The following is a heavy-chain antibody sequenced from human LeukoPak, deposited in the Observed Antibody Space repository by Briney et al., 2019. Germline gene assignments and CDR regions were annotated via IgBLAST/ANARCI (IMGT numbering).Heavy chain of an antibody. CDR1: GFTFSNYA. V-gene: IGHV3-23*01. CDR2: ISGSGGST. Sequence: GGSLRLSCAASGFTFSNYAMSWVRQAPGKGLEWVSGISGSGGSTYYADPVKGRFTISRDNSKNTLYLQMNSLRAEDTAVCYCAKDQTGTTDWGQGTLVTVSS. D-gene: IGHD1-1*01. J-gene: IGHJ4*02. CDR3: AKDQTGTTD.